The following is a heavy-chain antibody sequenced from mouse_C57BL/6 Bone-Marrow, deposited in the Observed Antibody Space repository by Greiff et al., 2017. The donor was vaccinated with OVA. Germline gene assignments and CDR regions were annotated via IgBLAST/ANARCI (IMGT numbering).Heavy chain of an antibody. CDR2: ISSGGGYI. Sequence: EVHLVESGEGLVKPGGSLKLSCAASGFTFSSYAMSWVRQTPEKRLEWVAYISSGGGYIYYADTVKGRFTISRDNARNTLYLQMSSLKSEYTAMYFCTRMLDAVDYWREGTTLTVS. V-gene: IGHV5-9-1*02. CDR1: GFTFSSYA. J-gene: IGHJ4*01. D-gene: IGHD3-1*01. CDR3: TRMLDAVDY.